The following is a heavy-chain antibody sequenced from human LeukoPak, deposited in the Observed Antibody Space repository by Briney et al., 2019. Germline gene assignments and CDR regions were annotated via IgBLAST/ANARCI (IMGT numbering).Heavy chain of an antibody. CDR3: ARVATVTSNWFDP. Sequence: SETLSLTCTVSGGSISSYCWGWIRQPPGKGLEWIGSIYYSGSTYYNPSLKSRVSISVDTSKNQFSLKLSSVTAADTAVYYCARVATVTSNWFDPWGQGTLVTVSS. V-gene: IGHV4-39*01. CDR2: IYYSGST. CDR1: GGSISSYC. D-gene: IGHD4-11*01. J-gene: IGHJ5*02.